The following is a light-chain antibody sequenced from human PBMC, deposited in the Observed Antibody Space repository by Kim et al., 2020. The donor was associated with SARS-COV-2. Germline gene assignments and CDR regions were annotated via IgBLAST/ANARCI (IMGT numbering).Light chain of an antibody. CDR2: EDN. CDR1: GGSIASND. J-gene: IGLJ2*01. V-gene: IGLV6-57*03. Sequence: KTVTISCTRSGGSIASNDVQWYQQRPGSAPTTVIYEDNQSPSGVPDRFSGSIDSSSNSASLTFSGLKTEDEADYYCQSYDSSNHVVFGGGTQLTVL. CDR3: QSYDSSNHVV.